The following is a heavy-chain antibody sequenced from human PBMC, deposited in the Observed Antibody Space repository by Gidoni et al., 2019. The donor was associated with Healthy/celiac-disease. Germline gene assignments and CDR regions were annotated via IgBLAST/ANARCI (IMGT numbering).Heavy chain of an antibody. Sequence: QVQLQESGPGLVKPSQTLSLTCTVSGRSISSGAYYWSWIRQPPGKGLEWIGYIYYSGSTYYNPSLKSRVTISVDTSKNQFSLKLSSVTAADTAVYYCARSITMIVVGGNWFDPWGQGTLVTVSS. CDR1: GRSISSGAYY. D-gene: IGHD3-22*01. V-gene: IGHV4-30-4*08. J-gene: IGHJ5*02. CDR2: IYYSGST. CDR3: ARSITMIVVGGNWFDP.